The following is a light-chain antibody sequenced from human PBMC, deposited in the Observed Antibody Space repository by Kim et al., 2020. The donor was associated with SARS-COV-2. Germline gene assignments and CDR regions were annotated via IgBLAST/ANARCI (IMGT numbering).Light chain of an antibody. CDR1: NIGSKN. Sequence: VALGKTARVTSGGNNIGSKNVRWYQQKRGQATVLVIYRDSNRPSGIPERFSGSNSGNTATLTISRAQAGDEADYYCQVWDSSTVVFGGGTQLTVL. CDR3: QVWDSSTVV. CDR2: RDS. J-gene: IGLJ2*01. V-gene: IGLV3-9*01.